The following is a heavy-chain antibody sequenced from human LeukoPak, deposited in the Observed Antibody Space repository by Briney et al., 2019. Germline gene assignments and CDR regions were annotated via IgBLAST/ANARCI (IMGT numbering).Heavy chain of an antibody. V-gene: IGHV4-39*07. CDR3: ARGVPLPFGELLPDY. D-gene: IGHD3-10*01. J-gene: IGHJ4*02. CDR1: GGSISSSSYY. Sequence: SETLSLTCTVSGGSISSSSYYWGWIRQPPGKGLEWIGSIYYSGSTYYNPSLKSRVTMSVDTSKNQFSLKLSSVTAADTAVYYCARGVPLPFGELLPDYWGQGTLVTVSS. CDR2: IYYSGST.